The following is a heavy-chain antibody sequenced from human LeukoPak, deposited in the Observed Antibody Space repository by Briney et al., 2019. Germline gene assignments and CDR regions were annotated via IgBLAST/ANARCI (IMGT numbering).Heavy chain of an antibody. D-gene: IGHD3-22*01. Sequence: SETLSLTCAVYGGSFSGYYWSWIRQPPGKGLEWIGEINHSGSTNYNPSLKSRVTISVDTSKNQFSLKLSSVTAADTAVYYCARGYDSNGYYYYDYYYGMDVWGQGTTVTVSS. J-gene: IGHJ6*02. CDR2: INHSGST. V-gene: IGHV4-34*01. CDR3: ARGYDSNGYYYYDYYYGMDV. CDR1: GGSFSGYY.